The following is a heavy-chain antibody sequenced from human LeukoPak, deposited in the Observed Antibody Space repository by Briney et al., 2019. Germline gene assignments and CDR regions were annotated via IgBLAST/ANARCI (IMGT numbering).Heavy chain of an antibody. CDR3: AKDLYAGNSLRVSSD. V-gene: IGHV3-23*01. CDR1: GFTFSSYA. J-gene: IGHJ4*02. D-gene: IGHD4-23*01. CDR2: ISGSGGST. Sequence: PGGSLRLSCAASGFTFSSYAMSWVRQAPGKGLEWVSAISGSGGSTYYADSVKGRFTISRDNSKNTLYLLMNSLRAEDTAVYYCAKDLYAGNSLRVSSDWGQGTLVTVSS.